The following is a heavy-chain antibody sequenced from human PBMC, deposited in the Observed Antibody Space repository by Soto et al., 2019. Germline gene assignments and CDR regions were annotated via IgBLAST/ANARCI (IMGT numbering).Heavy chain of an antibody. Sequence: SETLSLTCTVSGGSISNYYWNWIRQSPGKGLEWIGYIYSSGSTHYNPSLQNRVTISIDTSKNQVSLKLTSVTAADTALYYCARQGFGDLHGLVDVWGQGTTVTVS. CDR1: GGSISNYY. CDR2: IYSSGST. D-gene: IGHD3-10*01. V-gene: IGHV4-59*08. CDR3: ARQGFGDLHGLVDV. J-gene: IGHJ6*02.